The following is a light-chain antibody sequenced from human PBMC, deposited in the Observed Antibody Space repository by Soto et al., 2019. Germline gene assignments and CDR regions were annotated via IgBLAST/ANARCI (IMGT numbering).Light chain of an antibody. V-gene: IGKV3-15*01. Sequence: EILLTQSPATLSVSPGERATLSCRASQSVSSNLAWYQQKPGQTPRLLIYGASTRATGIPARFSGRGSGTELALTISSLQSEDFAVYYCQQYNNWPPLTFGGGTKVEIK. CDR3: QQYNNWPPLT. CDR1: QSVSSN. CDR2: GAS. J-gene: IGKJ4*01.